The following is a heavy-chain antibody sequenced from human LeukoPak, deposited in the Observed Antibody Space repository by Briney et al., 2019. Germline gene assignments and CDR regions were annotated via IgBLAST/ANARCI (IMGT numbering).Heavy chain of an antibody. D-gene: IGHD4-17*01. J-gene: IGHJ2*01. CDR2: IRSKAFDATT. V-gene: IGHV3-49*03. Sequence: PGGSLRLSCTASGFTFDDYAVNWFRQAPGKGLEWVGFIRSKAFDATTEYAASVQGRISISRDDSNSSAYLHMNSLKTEDTAVYYCTRDVGGDYIPWHFDLWGRGTLVTVSS. CDR1: GFTFDDYA. CDR3: TRDVGGDYIPWHFDL.